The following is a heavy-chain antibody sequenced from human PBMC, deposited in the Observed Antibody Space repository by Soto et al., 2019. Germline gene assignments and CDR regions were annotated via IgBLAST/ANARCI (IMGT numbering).Heavy chain of an antibody. D-gene: IGHD6-19*01. CDR2: ISYDGSNK. CDR3: ARALKAVTTTISHY. CDR1: GFTLSRYA. J-gene: IGHJ4*02. V-gene: IGHV3-30-3*01. Sequence: QVQLVESGGGVVQPGRSLRLSCAASGFTLSRYAMLSVGQAPGKGLEWVAVISYDGSNKYYADSVKGRFTISRDTSKNTLYLQMNSLRAEDTAVYYCARALKAVTTTISHYWGQGTLVTVSS.